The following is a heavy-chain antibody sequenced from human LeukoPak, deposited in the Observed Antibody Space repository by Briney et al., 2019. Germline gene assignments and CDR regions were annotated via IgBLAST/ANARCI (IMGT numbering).Heavy chain of an antibody. Sequence: ASVKVSCKASGYTFINYGITWVRQAPGQGLEWMGWISPYNGNTKYLQKFQGRVTVTTDTSTSTASMEVRSLRSDDTAVYYCAREESIGRYQFLHEYWGQGTLVTVSS. J-gene: IGHJ4*02. CDR1: GYTFINYG. CDR2: ISPYNGNT. D-gene: IGHD1-26*01. CDR3: AREESIGRYQFLHEY. V-gene: IGHV1-18*01.